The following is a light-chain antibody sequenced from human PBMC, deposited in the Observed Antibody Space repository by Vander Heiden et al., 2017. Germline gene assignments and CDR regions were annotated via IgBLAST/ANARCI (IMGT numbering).Light chain of an antibody. V-gene: IGKV3-11*01. J-gene: IGKJ1*01. CDR3: QQRSGWPPWT. CDR2: YAL. Sequence: EIVLTQSPATLSLSPGERATPSCRASQSISGYLAWYQQKPGQAPRLLIFYALYRATGIPARFSGSGSGTDFTLTISSLEPEDFAFYYCQQRSGWPPWTFGQGTRVEI. CDR1: QSISGY.